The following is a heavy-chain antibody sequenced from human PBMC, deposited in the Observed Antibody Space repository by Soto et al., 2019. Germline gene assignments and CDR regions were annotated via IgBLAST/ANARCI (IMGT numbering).Heavy chain of an antibody. CDR1: GGSISSYY. CDR2: IYYSGST. D-gene: IGHD5-12*01. Sequence: SETLSLTCTVSGGSISSYYWSWIRQPPGKGLEWIGYIYYSGSTNYNPSLKSRVTISVDTSKNQFSLKLSSVTAADTAVYYCARNGANNYSGYDLRFDYWGQGTLVTVSS. J-gene: IGHJ4*02. V-gene: IGHV4-59*01. CDR3: ARNGANNYSGYDLRFDY.